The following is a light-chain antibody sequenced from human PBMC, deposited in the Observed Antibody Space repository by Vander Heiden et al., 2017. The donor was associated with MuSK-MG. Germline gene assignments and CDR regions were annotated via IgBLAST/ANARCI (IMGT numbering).Light chain of an antibody. J-gene: IGLJ3*02. V-gene: IGLV1-44*01. Sequence: VLTQAPSASGTPGQRGTISCSGSSSTIGGHTGNWYQQPPGTAPKLLIHSDNERPSGVPDRFSGSKSGTSASLAISGLQSDDEADYYCASWDDTLNARVFGGGTKLTVL. CDR1: SSTIGGHT. CDR2: SDN. CDR3: ASWDDTLNARV.